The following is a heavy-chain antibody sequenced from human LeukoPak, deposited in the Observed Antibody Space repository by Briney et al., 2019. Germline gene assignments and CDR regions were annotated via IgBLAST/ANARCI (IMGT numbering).Heavy chain of an antibody. CDR1: GFTFSSYE. D-gene: IGHD6-19*01. V-gene: IGHV3-48*03. J-gene: IGHJ4*02. Sequence: GGSLRLSCAASGFTFSSYEMNWVRQAPGKGLEWVSYISRSGSTMYYADSVKGRFTISRDNAKSSLYLQMNSLKAEDTAVYYCASGSDWYKVFDYWGQGTLVTVSS. CDR3: ASGSDWYKVFDY. CDR2: ISRSGSTM.